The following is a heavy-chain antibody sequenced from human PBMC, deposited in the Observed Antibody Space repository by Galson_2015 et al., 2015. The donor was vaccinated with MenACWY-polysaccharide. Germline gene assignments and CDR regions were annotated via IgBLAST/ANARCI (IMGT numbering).Heavy chain of an antibody. CDR1: GYTFNTYW. D-gene: IGHD1-1*01. CDR3: ARHRTGSFAAPFDP. CDR2: IYPGDSDI. Sequence: QSGAEVKKPGESLTISCTASGYTFNTYWIGWVRQTPGKGLEWMGLIYPGDSDIRYNPSFEGQVTFSADKSTSTAYLQWSSLKASDTAMYYCARHRTGSFAAPFDPWGQGTLVTVSS. J-gene: IGHJ5*02. V-gene: IGHV5-51*01.